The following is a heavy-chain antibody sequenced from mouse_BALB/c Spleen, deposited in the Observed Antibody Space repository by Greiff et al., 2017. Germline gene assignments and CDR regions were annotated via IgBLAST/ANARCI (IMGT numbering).Heavy chain of an antibody. CDR1: GYSFTSYW. J-gene: IGHJ2*01. V-gene: IGHV1S127*01. CDR3: ASGPYGFDY. CDR2: IDPSDSET. D-gene: IGHD1-1*01. Sequence: VQLQQSGPQLVRPGASVKISCKASGYSFTSYWMHWVKQRPGQGLEWIGMIDPSDSETRLNQKFKDKATLTVDKSSSTAYMQLSSPTSEDSAVYYCASGPYGFDYWGQGTTLTVSS.